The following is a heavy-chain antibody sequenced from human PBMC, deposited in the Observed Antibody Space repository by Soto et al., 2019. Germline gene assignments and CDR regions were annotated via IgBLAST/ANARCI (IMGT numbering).Heavy chain of an antibody. V-gene: IGHV1-18*01. Sequence: VASVKVSCKASGYSFTSYGITWVRQAPGQGLEWMGWISGYNGNKKYAQKLQGRVTMTTDTSTSTAYMELRSLRSDDTAVYYCARDLGQQLVDYWGQGTLVTVSS. J-gene: IGHJ4*02. CDR3: ARDLGQQLVDY. CDR1: GYSFTSYG. CDR2: ISGYNGNK. D-gene: IGHD6-13*01.